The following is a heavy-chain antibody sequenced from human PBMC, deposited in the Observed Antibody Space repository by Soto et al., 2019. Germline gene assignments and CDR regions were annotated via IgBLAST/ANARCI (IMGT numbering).Heavy chain of an antibody. J-gene: IGHJ6*03. D-gene: IGHD2-2*01. Sequence: SETLSLTCAVYGGSFSGYYWSWIRQPPGKGLEWIGEINHSGSTNYNPSLKSRVTISVDTSKNQFSLKLSSVTAADTAVYYCARGSRGYCSSTSCYGAPYYYYYREVWGKGTTVTVSS. V-gene: IGHV4-34*01. CDR3: ARGSRGYCSSTSCYGAPYYYYYREV. CDR1: GGSFSGYY. CDR2: INHSGST.